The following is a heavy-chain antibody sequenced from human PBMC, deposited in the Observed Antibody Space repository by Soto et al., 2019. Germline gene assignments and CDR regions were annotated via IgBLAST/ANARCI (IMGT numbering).Heavy chain of an antibody. Sequence: SVKVSCKASGGTFSSYAISWLRQAPGQGLEWMGGIIPVFGTTNYEQNFQGRVTISADGSTSTAYMELSSLRSADTSVYYCAPSSPFPFIGTPAGNPYYYAMCVWGQGTTGTVPS. D-gene: IGHD6-6*01. J-gene: IGHJ6*01. CDR3: APSSPFPFIGTPAGNPYYYAMCV. V-gene: IGHV1-69*13. CDR2: IIPVFGTT. CDR1: GGTFSSYA.